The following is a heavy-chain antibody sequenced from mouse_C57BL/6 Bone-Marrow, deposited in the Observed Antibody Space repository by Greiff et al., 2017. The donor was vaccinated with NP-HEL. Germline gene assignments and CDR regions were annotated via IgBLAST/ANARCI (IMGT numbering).Heavy chain of an antibody. D-gene: IGHD1-1*01. CDR2: INPSSGYT. CDR1: GYTFTSYT. CDR3: ARWPTVVATDYAIGY. Sequence: QVQLQQSGAELARPGASVKMSCKASGYTFTSYTMHWVKQRPGQGLEWIGYINPSSGYTKYNQKFKDKATLTADKSSSTAYMQLSSLSSEDSAVYFCARWPTVVATDYAIGYWGQGTSVTVSS. V-gene: IGHV1-4*01. J-gene: IGHJ4*01.